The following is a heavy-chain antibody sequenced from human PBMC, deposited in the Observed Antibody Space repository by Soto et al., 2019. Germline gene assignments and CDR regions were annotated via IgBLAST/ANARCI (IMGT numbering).Heavy chain of an antibody. CDR2: IYSGGST. CDR3: AWDVGV. Sequence: VQLVESGGGLVQRGGSLRLSSAASGITVYNNYMSWVRQAPGKGLEWVSVIYSGGSTSYADSVKGRFTSCRDGSKNIVYLQMNSLRAEDPAVYYCAWDVGVRGRGTTVTVSS. V-gene: IGHV3-66*01. J-gene: IGHJ6*04. CDR1: GITVYNNY.